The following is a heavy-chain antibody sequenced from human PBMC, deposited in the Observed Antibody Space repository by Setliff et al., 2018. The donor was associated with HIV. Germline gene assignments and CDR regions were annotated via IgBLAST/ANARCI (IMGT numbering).Heavy chain of an antibody. Sequence: GASVKVSCKPPAYTFTSYYMHWVRQAPGQGLEWMGWINPNSGGTNNAQKFQGRVTMTRDTSINTAYMELARLRSDDTAVYYCAKGGPGSSWLGGWFDPWGQGTLVTVSS. CDR3: AKGGPGSSWLGGWFDP. J-gene: IGHJ5*02. CDR1: AYTFTSYY. D-gene: IGHD6-13*01. CDR2: INPNSGGT. V-gene: IGHV1-2*02.